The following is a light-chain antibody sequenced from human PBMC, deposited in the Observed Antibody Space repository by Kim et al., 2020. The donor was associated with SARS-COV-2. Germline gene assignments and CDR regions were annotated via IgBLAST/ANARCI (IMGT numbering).Light chain of an antibody. Sequence: PGERATLSCRASQSVSDTYLAWYQQRPGQAPRLLIYGATSRAAGIPDRFSGRGSGTDFTLTISRLEPEDVAVYYCQQLDNSVWTFGQGTKVDIK. CDR3: QQLDNSVWT. CDR2: GAT. J-gene: IGKJ1*01. CDR1: QSVSDTY. V-gene: IGKV3-20*01.